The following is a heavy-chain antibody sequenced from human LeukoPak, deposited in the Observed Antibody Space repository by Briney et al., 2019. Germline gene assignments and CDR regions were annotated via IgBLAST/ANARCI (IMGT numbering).Heavy chain of an antibody. J-gene: IGHJ3*02. Sequence: GGSLRLSCAASGFTFSSYAMSWVRQAPGKGLEWVSAISGSGGSTYYADSMKGRFTISRDNSKNTLYLQMNSLRAEDTAVYYCAKPFSSGMGAFDIWGQGTMVTVSS. CDR2: ISGSGGST. V-gene: IGHV3-23*01. CDR1: GFTFSSYA. CDR3: AKPFSSGMGAFDI. D-gene: IGHD1-26*01.